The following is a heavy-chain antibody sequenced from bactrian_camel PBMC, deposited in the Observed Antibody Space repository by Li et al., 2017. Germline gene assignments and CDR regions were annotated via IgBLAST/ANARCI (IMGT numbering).Heavy chain of an antibody. CDR3: AKALGGGNYYTGEYNY. CDR1: GYSNSNKC. J-gene: IGHJ4*01. Sequence: HVQLVESGGGSVQVGGSLRLSCAASGYSNSNKCVAWFRQVLGKERERIASIYVGGTSTYYVDSVKGRFTMSRDNAKNMLYLRMNNLKSEDTALYYCAKALGGGNYYTGEYNYWGQGTQVTVS. D-gene: IGHD2*01. V-gene: IGHV3S1*01. CDR2: IYVGGTST.